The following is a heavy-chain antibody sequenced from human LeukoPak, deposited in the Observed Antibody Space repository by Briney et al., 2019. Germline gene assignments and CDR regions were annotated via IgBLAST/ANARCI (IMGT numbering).Heavy chain of an antibody. J-gene: IGHJ5*02. V-gene: IGHV1-8*03. CDR1: GYTFTSYD. D-gene: IGHD2-2*02. CDR3: ARGSDCSSTSCYTLFSFDP. CDR2: MNPNSGNT. Sequence: GASVKVSCKASGYTFTSYDINWVRQATGQGLEWMGWMNPNSGNTGYAQKFHGRATITRNTSISTAYMELSSLRSEDTAVYYCARGSDCSSTSCYTLFSFDPWGQGTLVTVSS.